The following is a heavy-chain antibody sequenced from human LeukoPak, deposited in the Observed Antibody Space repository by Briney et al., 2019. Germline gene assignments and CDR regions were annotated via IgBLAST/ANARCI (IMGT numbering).Heavy chain of an antibody. CDR3: APGGGITGTTLWFDP. J-gene: IGHJ5*02. CDR1: GGSFSGYY. CDR2: INHSGST. Sequence: SETLSLTCAVYGGSFSGYYWSWIRQPPGKGLEWIGEINHSGSTNYNPSLKSRVTISVDTSKNQFSLKLSSVTAADTAVYYCAPGGGITGTTLWFDPWGQETLVTVSS. D-gene: IGHD1-7*01. V-gene: IGHV4-34*01.